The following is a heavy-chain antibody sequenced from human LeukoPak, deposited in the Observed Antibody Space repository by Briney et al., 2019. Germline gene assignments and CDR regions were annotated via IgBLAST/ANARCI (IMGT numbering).Heavy chain of an antibody. J-gene: IGHJ6*03. V-gene: IGHV3-48*01. CDR1: EFTFSSYS. CDR3: ARDYYYYMDV. CDR2: ISGSSSTI. Sequence: PGGSLRLSCAASEFTFSSYSMNWVRQAPGKGLEWVSYISGSSSTIYYADSVKGRFTISRDNAKNSLYLQINSLRAEDTAVYYCARDYYYYMDVWGKGTTVIVSS.